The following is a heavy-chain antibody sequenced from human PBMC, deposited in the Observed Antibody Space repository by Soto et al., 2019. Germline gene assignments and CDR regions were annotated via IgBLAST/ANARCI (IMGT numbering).Heavy chain of an antibody. CDR2: ISPDGSM. V-gene: IGHV3-48*02. Sequence: GGSQRLSCTASGFTFITYTMNWVRQAPGKGLEWISYISPDGSMYYADSVKSRFTISRDNAKNSLFLQMNSLRDEDTAVYYCARDRDYAFDYWGLGTLVTVSS. D-gene: IGHD2-2*01. J-gene: IGHJ4*02. CDR1: GFTFITYT. CDR3: ARDRDYAFDY.